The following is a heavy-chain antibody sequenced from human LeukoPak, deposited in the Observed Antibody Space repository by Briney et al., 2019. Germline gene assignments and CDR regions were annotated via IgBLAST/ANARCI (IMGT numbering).Heavy chain of an antibody. J-gene: IGHJ6*02. V-gene: IGHV3-33*01. D-gene: IGHD3-10*01. CDR1: GFTFSSYG. CDR2: IWYDGSNK. Sequence: GGSLRLSCAASGFTFSSYGMHWVRQAPGKGLEWVAVIWYDGSNKYYADSVKGRFTISRDNSKNTLYLQMNSLRAEDTAVYYCARDRIYGSGSYYSYYYYYGMDVWGQGTTVTVSS. CDR3: ARDRIYGSGSYYSYYYYYGMDV.